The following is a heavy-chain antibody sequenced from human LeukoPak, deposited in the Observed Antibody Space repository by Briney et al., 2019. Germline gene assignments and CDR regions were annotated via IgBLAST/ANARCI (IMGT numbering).Heavy chain of an antibody. D-gene: IGHD2-15*01. V-gene: IGHV4-59*01. CDR2: IYYSGST. CDR3: ASSRIGYLGY. Sequence: SETLSLTCTVSGGSISSYYWSWIRQPPGKGLEWIGYIYYSGSTNYNPSLKSRVTISVDTSKNQFSLKLSSVTAADTAVYYCASSRIGYLGYWGQGTLVTVSS. J-gene: IGHJ4*02. CDR1: GGSISSYY.